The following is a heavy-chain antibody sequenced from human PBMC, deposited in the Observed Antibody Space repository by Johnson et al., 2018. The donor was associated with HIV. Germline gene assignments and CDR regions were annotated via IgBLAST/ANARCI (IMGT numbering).Heavy chain of an antibody. J-gene: IGHJ3*02. Sequence: DVQVVESGGGLVKPGGSLRLSCAASGFTFSNAWMSWVRQAPGKGLEWVGRIKSKTDGGTTDYAAPVKGRFSISRDDSKNTLYLQMNSLKTEDTAVYYCLRCIAATGRDAFDIWGQGTMVTVSS. CDR1: GFTFSNAW. CDR3: LRCIAATGRDAFDI. V-gene: IGHV3-15*01. CDR2: IKSKTDGGTT. D-gene: IGHD6-13*01.